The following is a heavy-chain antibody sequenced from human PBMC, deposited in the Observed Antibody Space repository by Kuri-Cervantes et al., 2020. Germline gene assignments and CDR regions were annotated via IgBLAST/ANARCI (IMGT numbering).Heavy chain of an antibody. D-gene: IGHD6-13*01. V-gene: IGHV4-34*01. J-gene: IGHJ4*02. Sequence: SETLSLTCAVYGGSFSGYHCTWVRQPPGQGLEWIGEINHSGSTSYNPSPKSRVIISVDTSRNQFSLKLSSVTAADTAVYYCARRRDSEPIAAAGGFDYWGQGTLVTVSS. CDR2: INHSGST. CDR3: ARRRDSEPIAAAGGFDY. CDR1: GGSFSGYH.